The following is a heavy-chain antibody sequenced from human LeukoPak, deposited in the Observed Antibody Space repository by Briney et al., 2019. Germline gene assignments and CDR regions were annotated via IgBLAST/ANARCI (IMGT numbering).Heavy chain of an antibody. J-gene: IGHJ4*02. V-gene: IGHV3-23*01. CDR3: ARSHIVLMVYAPFDY. D-gene: IGHD2-8*01. CDR1: GFTFSSYA. Sequence: GGSLRLSCAASGFTFSSYAMSWVRQAPGKGLEWVSAISGSGGSTYYADSVKGRFTISRDNSKNTLYLQMNSLRAEDTAVCYCARSHIVLMVYAPFDYWGQGTLVTVSS. CDR2: ISGSGGST.